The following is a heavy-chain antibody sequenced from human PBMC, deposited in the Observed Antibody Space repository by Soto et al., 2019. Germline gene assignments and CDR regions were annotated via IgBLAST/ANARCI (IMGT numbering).Heavy chain of an antibody. V-gene: IGHV6-1*01. J-gene: IGHJ6*02. CDR3: ARDRRIVVVPAATLGDYYGMDV. CDR1: GDSVSSNSAA. CDR2: TYYRSKWYN. Sequence: SQTPSLTCAISGDSVSSNSAAWNWIRQSPSRGLEWLGRTYYRSKWYNDYAVSVKSRITINPDTSKNQFSLQLNSVTPEDTAVYYCARDRRIVVVPAATLGDYYGMDVWGQGTTVTVS. D-gene: IGHD2-2*01.